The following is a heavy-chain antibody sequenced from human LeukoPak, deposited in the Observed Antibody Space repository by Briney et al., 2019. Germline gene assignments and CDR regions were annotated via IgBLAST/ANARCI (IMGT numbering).Heavy chain of an antibody. V-gene: IGHV4-34*01. CDR3: ARGGDYGDLDY. CDR1: GGSFSGYY. J-gene: IGHJ4*02. D-gene: IGHD4-17*01. Sequence: SETLSLTCAVYGGSFSGYYWSWIRQPPGKGLEWIGEINHSGSTNYNPSLKSRVTISVDTSKNQFSLKLSSVAAADTAVYYCARGGDYGDLDYWGQGTLVTVSS. CDR2: INHSGST.